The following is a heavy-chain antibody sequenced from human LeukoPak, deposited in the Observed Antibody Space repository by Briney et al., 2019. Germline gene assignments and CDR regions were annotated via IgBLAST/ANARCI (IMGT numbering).Heavy chain of an antibody. J-gene: IGHJ4*02. Sequence: GGSLRLSCAASGFSFSNYGFHWVRQGPGKGLDWVSAISYDGKNIHYADSVKGRFTISRDNSRNTVYLQMNSLRVEDTAVYYCAKTYSRESGYDFFFHYWGQGTRVTVSS. CDR1: GFSFSNYG. CDR3: AKTYSRESGYDFFFHY. V-gene: IGHV3-33*06. CDR2: ISYDGKNI. D-gene: IGHD5-12*01.